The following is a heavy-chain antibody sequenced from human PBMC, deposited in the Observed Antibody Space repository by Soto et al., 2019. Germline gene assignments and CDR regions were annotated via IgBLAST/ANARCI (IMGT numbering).Heavy chain of an antibody. CDR2: ISYDGSNK. D-gene: IGHD3-10*01. J-gene: IGHJ6*02. V-gene: IGHV3-30*18. Sequence: PGGSLRLSCAASGFPVSINYMSWVRQSPGKGLEWVSVISYDGSNKYYADSVKGRFTISRDNSKNTLYLQMNSLRAEDTAVYYCDKENVWFGELLLAFDYGMDVWGQGTPVTVSS. CDR1: GFPVSINY. CDR3: DKENVWFGELLLAFDYGMDV.